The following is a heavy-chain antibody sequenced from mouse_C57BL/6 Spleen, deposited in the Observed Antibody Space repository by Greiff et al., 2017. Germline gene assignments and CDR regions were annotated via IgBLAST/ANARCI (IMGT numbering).Heavy chain of an antibody. CDR3: ATIGVYCGSSYDY. D-gene: IGHD1-1*01. CDR2: IDPEDGDT. Sequence: EVQLQQSGAELVRPGASVKMSCTASGFTFTDYYMHWVKQRPEQGLEWIGKIDPEDGDTEYAAKFQGKATMTAETSSNTAYLQLSRLTSEDTAVYYCATIGVYCGSSYDYWGQGTTLTVSS. CDR1: GFTFTDYY. V-gene: IGHV14-1*01. J-gene: IGHJ2*01.